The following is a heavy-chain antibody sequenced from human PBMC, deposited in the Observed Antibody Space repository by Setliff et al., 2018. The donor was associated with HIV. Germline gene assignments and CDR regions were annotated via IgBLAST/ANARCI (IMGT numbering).Heavy chain of an antibody. Sequence: PSETLSLTCSVSGGSISSSGYYWSWIRQHPGKGLDWIGRVYYSGSTDYNPSLQSRATLSIDTSKNQFSLKLTPVIAADTAIYYCARGPFVLRFLERLVYFDYWGQGKLVTVS. CDR1: GGSISSSGYY. CDR2: VYYSGST. J-gene: IGHJ4*02. CDR3: ARGPFVLRFLERLVYFDY. V-gene: IGHV4-31*02. D-gene: IGHD3-3*01.